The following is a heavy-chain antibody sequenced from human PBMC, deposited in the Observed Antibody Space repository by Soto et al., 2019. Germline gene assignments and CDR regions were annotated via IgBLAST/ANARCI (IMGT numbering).Heavy chain of an antibody. CDR2: IYYIGST. CDR3: ARSVFP. J-gene: IGHJ5*02. CDR1: GGSISTGGYY. Sequence: QVQLPESGPRLVKPSQTLSLPCTISGGSISTGGYYWNWIRQHPGKGLEWNGYIYYIGSTYYHPSLKRRVTISLDTSKNQFALRLSSVTAADTAVYYCARSVFPWGQGTLVTVSS. V-gene: IGHV4-31*03.